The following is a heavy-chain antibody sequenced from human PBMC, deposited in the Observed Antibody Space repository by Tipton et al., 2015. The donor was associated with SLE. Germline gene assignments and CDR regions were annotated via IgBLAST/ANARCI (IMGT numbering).Heavy chain of an antibody. CDR1: GVSISSRDY. D-gene: IGHD6-13*01. CDR2: TSHSGNT. V-gene: IGHV4-4*01. J-gene: IGHJ4*02. Sequence: TLSLTCTVSGVSISSRDYWSWVRQPPGEGLEWIGDTSHSGNTTYNPSLRSRVTISVDKSKNQFSLRLNSLTDADTATYFCARGKSSRFCDGGVYFDHWGQGSLVTVSS. CDR3: ARGKSSRFCDGGVYFDH.